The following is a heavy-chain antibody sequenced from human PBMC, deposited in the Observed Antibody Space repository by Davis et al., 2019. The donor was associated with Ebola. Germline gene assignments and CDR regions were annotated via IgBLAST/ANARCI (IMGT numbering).Heavy chain of an antibody. CDR3: ARAVGRWLRTFDY. Sequence: SETLSLTCAVYAASFSAYYWSWIRQPPGKGLEWFGEINHSGSTNYNPSLKSRVTISVDTSKNQFSLKLSSVTAADTAVYYCARAVGRWLRTFDYWGEGTLVTVSS. CDR2: INHSGST. CDR1: AASFSAYY. J-gene: IGHJ4*02. D-gene: IGHD5-24*01. V-gene: IGHV4-34*01.